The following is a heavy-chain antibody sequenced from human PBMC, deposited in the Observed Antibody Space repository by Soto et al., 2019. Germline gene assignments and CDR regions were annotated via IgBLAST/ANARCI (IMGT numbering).Heavy chain of an antibody. J-gene: IGHJ6*02. V-gene: IGHV4-4*02. D-gene: IGHD3-10*01. CDR3: ATSSGSAYGLDV. Sequence: PSETLSLTCAVPAGSISTTNWYVWVRQPPGMGLEWIGEIYHTGTTTYNPSLKSRVTMSVDTSKNQFSLRLSFVTAADTAVYYCATSSGSAYGLDVWGPGATVTVSS. CDR2: IYHTGTT. CDR1: AGSISTTNW.